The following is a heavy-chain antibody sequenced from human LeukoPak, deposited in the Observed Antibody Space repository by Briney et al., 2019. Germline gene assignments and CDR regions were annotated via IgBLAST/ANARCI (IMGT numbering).Heavy chain of an antibody. CDR1: GYTFTSYA. V-gene: IGHV1-3*01. CDR3: ARDSGYDILTGTDWFDP. CDR2: INAGNGNT. J-gene: IGHJ5*02. D-gene: IGHD3-9*01. Sequence: ASVKVSCKASGYTFTSYARHWVRQAPGQRLEWMGWINAGNGNTKYSQKFQGRVTITRDTSASTAYMELSSLRSEDTAVYYCARDSGYDILTGTDWFDPWGQGTLVTVSS.